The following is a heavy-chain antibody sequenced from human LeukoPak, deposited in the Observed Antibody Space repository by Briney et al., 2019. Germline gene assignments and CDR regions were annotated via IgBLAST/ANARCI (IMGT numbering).Heavy chain of an antibody. CDR2: INPNSGGT. Sequence: ASVKVSCKASGYSFTDYYINWVRQAPGQGLEWMGWINPNSGGTNYAQKFQGRVTMTRDTSITTAYMELSRLRSDDTAVYYCARIFARNWNAPDYWGQGTLVTVSS. J-gene: IGHJ4*02. CDR3: ARIFARNWNAPDY. V-gene: IGHV1-2*02. D-gene: IGHD1-1*01. CDR1: GYSFTDYY.